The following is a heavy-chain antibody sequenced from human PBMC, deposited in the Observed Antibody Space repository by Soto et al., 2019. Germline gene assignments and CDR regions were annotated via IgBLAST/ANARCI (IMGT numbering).Heavy chain of an antibody. V-gene: IGHV1-69*02. D-gene: IGHD2-2*01. J-gene: IGHJ3*01. Sequence: QVQVVQSGAEVKKSGSSVKVACKASGGTFNSYDIHWVRQAPGQGLEWMGRIIPSLGIPNYAQALQGRLTITANVATRTAYMELTNLKSGDTAIYYCARRTSAFDVWGQGTVVTVSS. CDR3: ARRTSAFDV. CDR2: IIPSLGIP. CDR1: GGTFNSYD.